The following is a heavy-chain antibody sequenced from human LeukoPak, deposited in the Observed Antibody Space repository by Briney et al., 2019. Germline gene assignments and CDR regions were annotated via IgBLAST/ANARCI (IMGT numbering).Heavy chain of an antibody. V-gene: IGHV1-2*02. D-gene: IGHD3-10*01. Sequence: ASVKVSCKASGYTFTGYYMHWVRQAPGQGLEWMGWINPNSGGTNYAQKFQGRVTMTRDTSISTAYMELSRLRSDDTAVYYCARAYGSGSYTLLFFDYWGQGTLVTVSS. CDR3: ARAYGSGSYTLLFFDY. CDR1: GYTFTGYY. J-gene: IGHJ4*02. CDR2: INPNSGGT.